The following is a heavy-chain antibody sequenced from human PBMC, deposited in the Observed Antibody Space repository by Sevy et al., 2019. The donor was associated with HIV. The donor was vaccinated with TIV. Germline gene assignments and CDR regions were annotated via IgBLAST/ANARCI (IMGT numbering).Heavy chain of an antibody. CDR2: ISGSGTST. D-gene: IGHD3-22*01. V-gene: IGHV3-23*01. J-gene: IGHJ6*03. Sequence: GGSLRLSCAVSGFSFDSYGMTWVRQAPGKGLEWVSGISGSGTSTYYADSVKGRFSISGDNSKNRLYLQMNSLRSEDTAIFYCAEGGGGHYDPDEIGYYFYYYNMDVWGKGTTVTVSS. CDR1: GFSFDSYG. CDR3: AEGGGGHYDPDEIGYYFYYYNMDV.